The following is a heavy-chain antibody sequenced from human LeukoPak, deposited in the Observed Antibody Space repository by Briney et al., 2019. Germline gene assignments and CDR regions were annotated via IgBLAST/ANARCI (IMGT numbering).Heavy chain of an antibody. CDR2: ISSNGGTT. CDR3: VSRHQLVRVDY. Sequence: GGSLRVSCSASGLTFSSYAMHWVRQAPGKGMEYVSVISSNGGTTNYADSVKGRFTISRDNSKDTVYLQMSSLRPDDTAVYYRVSRHQLVRVDYWGQGTLVTVSP. V-gene: IGHV3-64D*09. J-gene: IGHJ4*02. D-gene: IGHD6-13*01. CDR1: GLTFSSYA.